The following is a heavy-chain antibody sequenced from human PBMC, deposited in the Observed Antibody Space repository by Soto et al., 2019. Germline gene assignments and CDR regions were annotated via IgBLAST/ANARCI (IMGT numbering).Heavy chain of an antibody. CDR2: ISGSGGST. V-gene: IGHV3-23*01. CDR1: GFTFSSYA. CDR3: APDFWSGYSGAEY. D-gene: IGHD3-3*01. J-gene: IGHJ4*02. Sequence: GGSLRLSCAASGFTFSSYAMSWVRQAPGKGLEWVSAISGSGGSTYYADSVKGRFTISRDNSKNTLYLQMNSLRAEDTAVYYCAPDFWSGYSGAEYWGQGTLVTVSS.